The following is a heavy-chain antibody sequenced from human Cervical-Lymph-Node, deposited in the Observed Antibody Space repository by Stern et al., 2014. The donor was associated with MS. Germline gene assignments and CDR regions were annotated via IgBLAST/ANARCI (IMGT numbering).Heavy chain of an antibody. Sequence: EVQLVESGGGLVQPGGSLRLSCAASGFTFSSHWMHWVRQAPGKGLVWVSRINGDGSSTTYAESVKGRFTFSRDNARNTLYLQMNSLRAEDTAVYYCSRGGNYGDYTPLDYWGQGTLVTVSS. D-gene: IGHD4-17*01. J-gene: IGHJ4*02. CDR1: GFTFSSHW. CDR3: SRGGNYGDYTPLDY. V-gene: IGHV3-74*01. CDR2: INGDGSST.